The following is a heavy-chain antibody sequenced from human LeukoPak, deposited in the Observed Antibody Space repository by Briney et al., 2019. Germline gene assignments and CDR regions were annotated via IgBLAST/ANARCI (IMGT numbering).Heavy chain of an antibody. J-gene: IGHJ5*02. Sequence: QPGGSLRLSCATSGFTFSSSWMHWVRQAPGKGLVWVSRISNVGSSTNYADSVKRLFTISRDNAKNTLYLQMNRLRAEDTAVYYCARDYLGWFDPWGQGTLVTVSS. CDR2: ISNVGSST. CDR1: GFTFSSSW. CDR3: ARDYLGWFDP. V-gene: IGHV3-74*01.